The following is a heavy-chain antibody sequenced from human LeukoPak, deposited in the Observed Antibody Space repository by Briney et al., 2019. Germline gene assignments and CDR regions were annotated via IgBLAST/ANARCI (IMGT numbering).Heavy chain of an antibody. V-gene: IGHV3-23*01. Sequence: GGSLRLSCAASGFTFSNYALSWVRQVPGKGLEWVSGITDSGGSTYYADSVKGRFTISRDNAKNSLYLQMNSLRAEDTAVYYCARDGTPPISCSGGSCYGNFDYWGQGTLVTVSS. D-gene: IGHD2-15*01. J-gene: IGHJ4*02. CDR2: ITDSGGST. CDR1: GFTFSNYA. CDR3: ARDGTPPISCSGGSCYGNFDY.